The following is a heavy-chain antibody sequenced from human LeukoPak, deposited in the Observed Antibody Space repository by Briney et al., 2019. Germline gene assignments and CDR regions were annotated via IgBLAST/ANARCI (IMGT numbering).Heavy chain of an antibody. V-gene: IGHV4-34*01. CDR2: INHSGNT. CDR3: RYYYYYGMDV. J-gene: IGHJ6*02. Sequence: SETLSLTCAVYGGSFSGYYWSWIRQPPGKGLEWIGEINHSGNTNYNPSLKSRVTISVDTSKNQFSLKLSSVTAADTAVYYCRYYYYYGMDVWGQGTTVTVSS. CDR1: GGSFSGYY.